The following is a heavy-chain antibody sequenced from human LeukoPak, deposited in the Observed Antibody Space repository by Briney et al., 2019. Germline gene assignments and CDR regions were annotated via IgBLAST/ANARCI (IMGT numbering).Heavy chain of an antibody. J-gene: IGHJ4*02. CDR3: ARGPGYQLLFNRYYFDY. Sequence: SETLSLTCAVYGGSFSGYYWSWIRQPPGKGLEWIGEINHSGSTNYNPSLKSRVTISVDTSKNQFSLKLSSVTAADTAVYYCARGPGYQLLFNRYYFDYWGQGTLVTVSS. CDR2: INHSGST. D-gene: IGHD2-2*01. V-gene: IGHV4-34*01. CDR1: GGSFSGYY.